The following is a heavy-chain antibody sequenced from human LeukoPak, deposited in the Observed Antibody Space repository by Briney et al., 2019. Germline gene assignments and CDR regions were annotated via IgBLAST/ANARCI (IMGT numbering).Heavy chain of an antibody. J-gene: IGHJ1*01. CDR2: IKGDGSST. V-gene: IGHV3-74*03. CDR1: GFTFSNYW. D-gene: IGHD3-22*01. Sequence: GGSLRLSCAASGFTFSNYWMHWVRQAPGKGLVWVTRIKGDGSSTTYADSVKGRFTISRDNARKMLYLQMNSLRAEDTAVYYCARDPDSGGYSTFQLWGQGTLVTVSS. CDR3: ARDPDSGGYSTFQL.